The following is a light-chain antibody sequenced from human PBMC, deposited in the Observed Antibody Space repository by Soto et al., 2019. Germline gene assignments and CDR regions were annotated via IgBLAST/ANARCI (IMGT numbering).Light chain of an antibody. Sequence: DIQMTQSPSSLSASVGDRVTITCRASQSTSTYLNWYQQKPGKAPKVLIYDASNLDSGVPSRFSGSGSGTEFILTISSLQPDDSATYHCQQYSSFWTFGQGTKVDI. V-gene: IGKV1-5*01. CDR2: DAS. CDR1: QSTSTY. J-gene: IGKJ1*01. CDR3: QQYSSFWT.